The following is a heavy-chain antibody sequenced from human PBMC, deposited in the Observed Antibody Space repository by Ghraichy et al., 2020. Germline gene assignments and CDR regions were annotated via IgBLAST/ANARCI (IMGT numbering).Heavy chain of an antibody. CDR3: ARSRTYSSSSVPQN. D-gene: IGHD6-6*01. V-gene: IGHV4-34*01. Sequence: SETLSLTCAVYGGSFSGYYWSWIRQPPGKGLEWMGEINHSGSTNYNPSLKSRVTISVDTSKNQFSLKLSSVTAADTAVYYWARSRTYSSSSVPQNWGQGTLVTVSS. J-gene: IGHJ4*02. CDR1: GGSFSGYY. CDR2: INHSGST.